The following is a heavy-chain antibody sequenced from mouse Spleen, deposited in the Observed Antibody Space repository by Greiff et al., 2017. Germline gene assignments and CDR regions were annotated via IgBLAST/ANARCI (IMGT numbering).Heavy chain of an antibody. CDR1: GFTFTDYY. D-gene: IGHD2-1*01. J-gene: IGHJ4*01. Sequence: EVKLVESGGGLVQPGGSLRLSCATSGFTFTDYYMSWVRQPPGKALEWLGFIRNKANGYTTEYSASVKGRFTISRDNSQSILYLQMNTLRAEDRATYYCARDPLLNAMDYWGQGTSVTVSS. CDR3: ARDPLLNAMDY. CDR2: IRNKANGYTT. V-gene: IGHV7-3*02.